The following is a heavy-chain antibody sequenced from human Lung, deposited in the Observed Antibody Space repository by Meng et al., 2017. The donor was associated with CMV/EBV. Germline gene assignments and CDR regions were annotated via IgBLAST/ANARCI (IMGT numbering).Heavy chain of an antibody. CDR3: ARVPNWGYDTFGELEY. D-gene: IGHD3-10*01. J-gene: IGHJ4*02. CDR2: INPNTDGT. V-gene: IGHV1-2*02. CDR1: GYMFTGYY. Sequence: ASVKVSCKASGYMFTGYYIHWVRQAPGQGLEWMGWINPNTDGTYFAQQFQGRVTMTRDTSISTAYLELSRLRSDDTAIYYCARVPNWGYDTFGELEYWGPGXLVTVSS.